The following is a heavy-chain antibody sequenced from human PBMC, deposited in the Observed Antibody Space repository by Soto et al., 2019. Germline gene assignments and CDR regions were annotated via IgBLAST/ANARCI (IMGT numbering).Heavy chain of an antibody. J-gene: IGHJ6*02. CDR2: ISGSGGST. Sequence: PGGSLRLSCAASGLTFSSYAMSWVRQAPGKGLEWVSAISGSGGSTYYADSVKGRFTISRDNSKNTLYLQMNSLRAEDTAVYYCAKDRGPGRAYYYGMDVWGQGTTVTVSS. V-gene: IGHV3-23*01. CDR1: GLTFSSYA. CDR3: AKDRGPGRAYYYGMDV.